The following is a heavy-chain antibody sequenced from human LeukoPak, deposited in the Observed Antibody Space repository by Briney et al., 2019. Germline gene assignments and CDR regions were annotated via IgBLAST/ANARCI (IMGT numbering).Heavy chain of an antibody. Sequence: ASVKVSCKASGYTFTSYAMNWVRQAPGQGLEWMGWINTNTGNPTYAQGFTGRFVFSLDTSVSTAYLQISSLKAEDTAVYYCARHGYSGYDPPRENYYYGMDVWGQGTTVTVSS. J-gene: IGHJ6*02. CDR2: INTNTGNP. CDR1: GYTFTSYA. CDR3: ARHGYSGYDPPRENYYYGMDV. V-gene: IGHV7-4-1*02. D-gene: IGHD5-12*01.